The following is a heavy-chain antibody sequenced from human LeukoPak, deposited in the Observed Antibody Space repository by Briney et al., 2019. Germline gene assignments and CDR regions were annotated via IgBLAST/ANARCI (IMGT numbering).Heavy chain of an antibody. CDR2: IYCGGST. J-gene: IGHJ4*02. Sequence: PGGSLRLSCAASGFTVSSNYMRWVRQAPGKGLEWVSFIYCGGSTYYADSVKGRFTISRDNSKNTLYLQMNSLTAEDTAVYYCARGDLPSDSSGYYEFPFDYWGQGTLVTVSS. CDR1: GFTVSSNY. V-gene: IGHV3-66*01. D-gene: IGHD3-22*01. CDR3: ARGDLPSDSSGYYEFPFDY.